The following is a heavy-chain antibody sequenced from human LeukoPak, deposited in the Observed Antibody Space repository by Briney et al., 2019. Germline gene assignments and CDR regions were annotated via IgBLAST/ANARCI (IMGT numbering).Heavy chain of an antibody. V-gene: IGHV3-48*03. J-gene: IGHJ4*02. D-gene: IGHD3-22*01. CDR3: ARWNEGSGYYYYFDY. Sequence: PGGSLRLSCAASGFTFSGYEINWVRQAPGTGLEWISYISRSGSTVFYADSAKSRFTVSRDNAKNSLYLEMNSLRAEDTAVYYCARWNEGSGYYYYFDYWGQGTLVTVSS. CDR2: ISRSGSTV. CDR1: GFTFSGYE.